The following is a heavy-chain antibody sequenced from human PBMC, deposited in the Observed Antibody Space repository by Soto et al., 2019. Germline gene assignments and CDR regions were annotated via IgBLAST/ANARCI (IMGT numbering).Heavy chain of an antibody. J-gene: IGHJ6*02. CDR1: GFIFSGFG. CDR2: IGIGSSTT. CDR3: AKGRSYYYYYGVDV. Sequence: GSLRLSCAASGFIFSGFGMHWVRQAPGKGLEWVSYIGIGSSTTYYADSVKGRFTISRDNSKSTLYLQMNSLRAEDTALYYCAKGRSYYYYYGVDVWGQGTTVTVSS. V-gene: IGHV3-48*01.